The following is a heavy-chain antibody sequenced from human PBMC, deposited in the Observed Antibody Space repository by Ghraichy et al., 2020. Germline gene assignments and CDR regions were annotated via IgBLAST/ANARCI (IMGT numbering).Heavy chain of an antibody. J-gene: IGHJ4*02. D-gene: IGHD5-24*01. V-gene: IGHV2-26*01. CDR1: GFSLSNARMG. Sequence: SGPTLVKPTETLTLTCSVSGFSLSNARMGVSWIRQPPGKALEWLAHIFSYDEKSYITSLKNRLTISKDTSKSQVVLTMTNLDPVDTATYYCARIGKDDYNYKKPFDFWGQGTLVTVSS. CDR2: IFSYDEK. CDR3: ARIGKDDYNYKKPFDF.